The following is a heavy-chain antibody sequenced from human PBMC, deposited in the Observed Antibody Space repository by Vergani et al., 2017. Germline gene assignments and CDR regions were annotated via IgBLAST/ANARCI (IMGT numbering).Heavy chain of an antibody. CDR1: FDSIRNLY. J-gene: IGHJ5*02. CDR3: ASDTHSGQRADR. Sequence: QVQLQESGPGLVKSSETLSLTCSVSFDSIRNLYCNWIRQPPGKGLEWIGSIHYSENTNYNPSLKTRVTISVDTSKNQFSLTFTSVTAADTAGYYCASDTHSGQRADRWGQGILVTVTS. D-gene: IGHD6-19*01. V-gene: IGHV4-59*11. CDR2: IHYSENT.